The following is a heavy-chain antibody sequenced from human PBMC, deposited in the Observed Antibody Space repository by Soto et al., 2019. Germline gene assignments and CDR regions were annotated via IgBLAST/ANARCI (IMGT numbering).Heavy chain of an antibody. D-gene: IGHD3-10*02. CDR3: ARSDLSTGYYYGMDV. CDR1: GYSFTSYW. J-gene: IGHJ6*02. V-gene: IGHV5-51*01. Sequence: GESLKISCKGSGYSFTSYWIGWVRQMPGKGLEWMGIIYPGDSDTRYSPSFQGQVTISADKSISTAYLQWSSLKASDTAMYYCARSDLSTGYYYGMDVWGQGTTVTVSS. CDR2: IYPGDSDT.